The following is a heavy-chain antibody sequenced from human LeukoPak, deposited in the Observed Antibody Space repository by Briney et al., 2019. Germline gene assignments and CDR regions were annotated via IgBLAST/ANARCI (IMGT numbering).Heavy chain of an antibody. J-gene: IGHJ4*02. CDR1: GFTFSSHA. V-gene: IGHV3-23*01. CDR3: AKAQGAVVLRFLEWLFRPFDY. Sequence: GGSLRLSCAASGFTFSSHAMSWVRQAPGKGLEWVSAISGSGGSTYYADSVKGRFTISRDNSKNTLYLQMNSLRAEDTAVYYCAKAQGAVVLRFLEWLFRPFDYWGQGTLVTVSS. D-gene: IGHD3-3*01. CDR2: ISGSGGST.